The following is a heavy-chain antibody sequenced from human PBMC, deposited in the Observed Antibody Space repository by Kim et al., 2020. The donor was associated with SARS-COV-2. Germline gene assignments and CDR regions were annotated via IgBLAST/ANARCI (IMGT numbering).Heavy chain of an antibody. Sequence: ASVKVSCKASGYNFNDYYIHWVRQAPGQGLQWMGWINPNAGDTNYAQKFHGRVSMTRDASINTVYVELFGLAFDDTAVSYCARDSDPDYWGLGTLVTVSS. CDR1: GYNFNDYY. CDR3: ARDSDPDY. J-gene: IGHJ4*02. CDR2: INPNAGDT. V-gene: IGHV1-2*02.